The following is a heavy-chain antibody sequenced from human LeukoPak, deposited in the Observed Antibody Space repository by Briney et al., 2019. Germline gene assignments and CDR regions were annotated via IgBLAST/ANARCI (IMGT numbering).Heavy chain of an antibody. Sequence: GASVKVSCKASGYTFTDYYLHWMRQAPGQGLEWLGRINSNSGGTIYAQKFQGRVIMTRDTSITTAYMELSSLSSDDTAVYYCATTSGYFYYWGQGTLVTVSS. CDR3: ATTSGYFYY. CDR1: GYTFTDYY. J-gene: IGHJ4*02. V-gene: IGHV1-2*06. CDR2: INSNSGGT. D-gene: IGHD1-26*01.